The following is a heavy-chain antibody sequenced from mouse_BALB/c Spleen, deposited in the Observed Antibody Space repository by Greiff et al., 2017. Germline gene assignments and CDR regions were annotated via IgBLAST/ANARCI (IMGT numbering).Heavy chain of an antibody. D-gene: IGHD1-1*01. Sequence: EVKLMESGGGLVKPGGSLKLSCAASGFTFSSYAMSWVRQTPEKRLEWVASISSGGSTYYPDSVKGRFTISRDNARNILYLQMSSLRSEDTAMYYLGREGVFTSVIATGGYFDYWGQGTTLTVSS. CDR3: GREGVFTSVIATGGYFDY. CDR1: GFTFSSYA. V-gene: IGHV5-6-5*01. J-gene: IGHJ2*01. CDR2: ISSGGST.